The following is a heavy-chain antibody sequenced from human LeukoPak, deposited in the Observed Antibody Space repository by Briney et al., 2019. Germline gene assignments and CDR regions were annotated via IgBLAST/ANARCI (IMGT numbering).Heavy chain of an antibody. V-gene: IGHV4-34*01. CDR3: AGPGAGDLDY. D-gene: IGHD3-10*01. J-gene: IGHJ4*02. Sequence: PSETLSLTCSIYGGSFSGYYCSWIRQPPGKGLEWIGEINHSGSTNYNPSLKSRVTISVDTSKNHFSLKLSSVTAADTAVYYCAGPGAGDLDYWGQGTLVTVSS. CDR2: INHSGST. CDR1: GGSFSGYY.